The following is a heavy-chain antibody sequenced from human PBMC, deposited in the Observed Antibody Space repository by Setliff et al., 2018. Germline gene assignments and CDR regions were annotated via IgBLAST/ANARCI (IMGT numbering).Heavy chain of an antibody. CDR3: ARVESMVRGKNILRHFDY. CDR2: VTVYNGNT. CDR1: GYTFTNYG. Sequence: ASVKVSCKASGYTFTNYGITWVRQAPGQGLEWMGWVTVYNGNTKYAQNLQGRLTLTTDISTSRAYMELGSLTTDDTAVYYCARVESMVRGKNILRHFDYWGQGIQVTVSS. J-gene: IGHJ4*02. D-gene: IGHD3-10*01. V-gene: IGHV1-18*01.